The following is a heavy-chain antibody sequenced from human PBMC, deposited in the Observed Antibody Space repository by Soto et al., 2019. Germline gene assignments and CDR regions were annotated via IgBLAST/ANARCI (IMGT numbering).Heavy chain of an antibody. CDR1: GFTFSSYV. D-gene: IGHD2-21*01. CDR2: ISGSGGST. Sequence: GGSLRLSCAASGFTFSSYVMSWVRQAPGKGLEWVSAISGSGGSTYYADSVKGRFTISRDNSKNTLYLQMNSLRAEDTAVYYCAKGYCGGDCRPYYYYYYMDVWGKGTTVTVSS. CDR3: AKGYCGGDCRPYYYYYYMDV. J-gene: IGHJ6*03. V-gene: IGHV3-23*01.